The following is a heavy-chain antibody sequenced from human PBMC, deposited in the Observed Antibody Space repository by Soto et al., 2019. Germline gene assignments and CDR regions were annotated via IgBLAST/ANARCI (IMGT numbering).Heavy chain of an antibody. CDR2: LIPIFGTA. D-gene: IGHD4-17*01. CDR1: GGTFSSYA. J-gene: IGHJ6*02. V-gene: IGHV1-69*12. CDR3: ARTTRPYGDYVGVGYYYYGMDV. Sequence: QVQLVQSGAEVKKPGSSVKVSCKASGGTFSSYAISWVRQAPGQGLEWMGGLIPIFGTANYAQKFQGRVTITADESTSTAYMELSSLRSEDTAVYYCARTTRPYGDYVGVGYYYYGMDVWGQGTTVTVSS.